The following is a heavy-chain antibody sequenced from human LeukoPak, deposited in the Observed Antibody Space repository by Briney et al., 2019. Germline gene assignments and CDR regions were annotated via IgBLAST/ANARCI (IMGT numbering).Heavy chain of an antibody. CDR3: AKASVWTMVRVVSYFDD. V-gene: IGHV3-48*03. J-gene: IGHJ4*02. CDR1: GFTFSSYE. D-gene: IGHD3-10*01. CDR2: ISSSGSTI. Sequence: GGSLRLSCAASGFTFSSYEMNWVRQAPGKGLEWVSYISSSGSTIYYADSVKGRFTISRDNAKNSLYLQMHSLRAEDTAVYYCAKASVWTMVRVVSYFDDWGQGIQVTVSS.